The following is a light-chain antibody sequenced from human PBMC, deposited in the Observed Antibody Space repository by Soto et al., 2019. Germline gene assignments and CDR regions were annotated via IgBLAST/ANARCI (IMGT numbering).Light chain of an antibody. J-gene: IGKJ2*01. Sequence: EIVLTQSPGTLSLSPGERATLSCRASQSGSSTYLAWYQQKPGQTPRLLIYGASSSATGIPDRFSSSGSRTDFTFTMSRLEPEDFAVFYCQHYGSPPSTCRQGPKLEIK. CDR1: QSGSSTY. V-gene: IGKV3-20*01. CDR3: QHYGSPPST. CDR2: GAS.